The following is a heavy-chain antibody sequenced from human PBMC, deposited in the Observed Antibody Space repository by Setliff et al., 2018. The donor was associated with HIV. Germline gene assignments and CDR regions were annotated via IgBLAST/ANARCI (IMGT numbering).Heavy chain of an antibody. CDR1: GGSISSDTYY. CDR2: IYPSGST. V-gene: IGHV4-61*02. D-gene: IGHD4-17*01. Sequence: LSLTCTVSGGSISSDTYYWSWIRQPAGKGLEWIGRIYPSGSTNYNPSLKSRVTISVDTSKNQFSLKLSSVTAADTAVYYCARGERSYGGNFFDYWGQGTLVTVSS. J-gene: IGHJ4*02. CDR3: ARGERSYGGNFFDY.